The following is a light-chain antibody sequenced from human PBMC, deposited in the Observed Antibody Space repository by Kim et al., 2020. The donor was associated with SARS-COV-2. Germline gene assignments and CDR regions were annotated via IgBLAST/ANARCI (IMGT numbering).Light chain of an antibody. CDR1: SSNIGSNT. V-gene: IGLV1-44*01. CDR2: NNN. Sequence: ELTQPPSASGTPGQTVTISCSGSSSNIGSNTVSWYQQLPGTAPKLLIYNNNQRPSGVPDRFSGSKSGTSASLAISGLQSEDESDYYCAAWDDSLYGWVFGGGTKLTVL. CDR3: AAWDDSLYGWV. J-gene: IGLJ3*02.